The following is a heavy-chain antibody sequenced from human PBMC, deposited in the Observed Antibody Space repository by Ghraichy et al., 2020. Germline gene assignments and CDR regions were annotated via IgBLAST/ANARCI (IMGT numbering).Heavy chain of an antibody. CDR2: ISSSSSTI. CDR1: GFTFSSYS. Sequence: GESLNISCAASGFTFSSYSMNWVRQAPGKGLEWVSYISSSSSTIYYADSVKGRFTISRDNAKNSLYLQMNSLRDEDTAVYYCARGVHPGGGYYYDSSGYYFDYWGQGTLVTVSS. CDR3: ARGVHPGGGYYYDSSGYYFDY. V-gene: IGHV3-48*02. J-gene: IGHJ4*02. D-gene: IGHD3-22*01.